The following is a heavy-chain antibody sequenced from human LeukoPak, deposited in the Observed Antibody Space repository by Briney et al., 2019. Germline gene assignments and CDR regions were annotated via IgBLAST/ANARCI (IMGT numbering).Heavy chain of an antibody. Sequence: ASETLSLTCTVSGGSISSSSYYWGWVRQPPGKGLEWIGKIYYSGSTYCNPSLKSRVTISVDTSKNQFSLKLSSVAAADTAVYYCARHHIRAGSSALVDHWGQGTLVTVSS. CDR1: GGSISSSSYY. CDR3: ARHHIRAGSSALVDH. CDR2: IYYSGST. J-gene: IGHJ4*02. D-gene: IGHD6-19*01. V-gene: IGHV4-39*01.